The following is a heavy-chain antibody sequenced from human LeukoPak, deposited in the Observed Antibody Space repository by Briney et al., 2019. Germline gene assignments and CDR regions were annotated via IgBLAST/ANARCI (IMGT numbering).Heavy chain of an antibody. CDR2: ISGSGGST. V-gene: IGHV3-23*01. Sequence: GGSLRLSCAASGFTFSSYAMSWVRQAPGKGLEWVSAISGSGGSTYYADSVKGRFTISRDNSKNTLYLQMNSLRAEDTAVYYCARPIPSYYYDSSGYYPFDYWGQGTLVTVSS. CDR3: ARPIPSYYYDSSGYYPFDY. J-gene: IGHJ4*02. D-gene: IGHD3-22*01. CDR1: GFTFSSYA.